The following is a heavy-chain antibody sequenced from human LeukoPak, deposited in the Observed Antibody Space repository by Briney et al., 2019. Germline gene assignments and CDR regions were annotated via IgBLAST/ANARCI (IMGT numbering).Heavy chain of an antibody. CDR2: ISGSGGST. CDR3: AKGTHCGGDCYYFDY. D-gene: IGHD2-21*02. V-gene: IGHV3-23*01. CDR1: GFTFNSYA. J-gene: IGHJ4*02. Sequence: GGSLRLSCAASGFTFNSYAMNWVRQVPGKGLEWVSGISGSGGSTYYADSVKGRFTISRDNSKNTLYLQVNSLRAEDTAVYYCAKGTHCGGDCYYFDYWGQGTLVTVSS.